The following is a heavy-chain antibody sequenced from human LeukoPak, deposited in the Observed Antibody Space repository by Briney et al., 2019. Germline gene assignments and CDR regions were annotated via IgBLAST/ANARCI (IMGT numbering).Heavy chain of an antibody. CDR1: GGSISSGRDY. D-gene: IGHD1-26*01. CDR2: IYTSGST. V-gene: IGHV4-61*02. Sequence: SETLSLTCTVSGGSISSGRDYWSWIRQPAGKGLEWIGRIYTSGSTNYNPSLKSRVTISVDTSKNQFSLKLSSVTAADTAVYYCARGVGLVGAIDFDYWGQGTLVTVSS. CDR3: ARGVGLVGAIDFDY. J-gene: IGHJ4*02.